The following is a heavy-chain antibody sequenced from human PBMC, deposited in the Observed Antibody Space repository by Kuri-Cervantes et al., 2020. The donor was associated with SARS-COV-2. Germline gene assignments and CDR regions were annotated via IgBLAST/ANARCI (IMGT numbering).Heavy chain of an antibody. CDR3: ARQGALGWGYYFDY. CDR2: IYHSGST. Sequence: SETLSLTCAVSGYSISSGYYWGWIRQPPGKGLEWIGSIYHSGSTYYNPSLKSRVTISVDTSKNQFSLKLSSVTAADTAVYYCARQGALGWGYYFDYWGQGTLVTVSS. D-gene: IGHD7-27*01. CDR1: GYSISSGYY. V-gene: IGHV4-38-2*01. J-gene: IGHJ4*02.